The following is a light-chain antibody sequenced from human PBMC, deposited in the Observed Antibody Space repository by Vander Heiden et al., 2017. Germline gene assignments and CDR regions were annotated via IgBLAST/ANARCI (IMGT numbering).Light chain of an antibody. J-gene: IGKJ4*01. CDR1: QGISNW. CDR3: QQYDSYPLT. CDR2: KAS. V-gene: IGKV1-5*03. Sequence: DIQMTQAPSTLSASVGDRVTITCRASQGISNWLAWYQQKPGKAPNLLIYKASTLKSGVPSRVSGSGSGTEFTLTISSLQPDDSATYYCQQYDSYPLTFGGGTKVEIK.